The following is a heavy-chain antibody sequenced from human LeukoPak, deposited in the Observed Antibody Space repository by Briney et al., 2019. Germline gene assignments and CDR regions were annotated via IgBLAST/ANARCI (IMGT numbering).Heavy chain of an antibody. CDR3: AKAAVGIVVAGD. Sequence: ASVKVSCKASGGTFSSYAISWVRQAPGQGLEWMGRIIPILGIANYAQKFQGRVTITADKSTGTAYMELSSLRSEDTAVYYCAKAAVGIVVAGDWGQGTLVTVSS. J-gene: IGHJ4*02. CDR2: IIPILGIA. CDR1: GGTFSSYA. V-gene: IGHV1-69*04. D-gene: IGHD6-19*01.